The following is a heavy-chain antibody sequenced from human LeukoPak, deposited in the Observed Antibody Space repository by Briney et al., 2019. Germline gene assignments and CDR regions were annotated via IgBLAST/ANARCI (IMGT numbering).Heavy chain of an antibody. CDR1: GFTFSSYS. CDR3: ARDSPTSRTAVTTRRNWFDP. D-gene: IGHD4-17*01. J-gene: IGHJ5*02. Sequence: GGSLRLSCAASGFTFSSYSKNWVRKAPGKGLEWVSSISSSSSYIYYADPVKGRFTISRDNAENSLYLQMHSLRADATAVYYWARDSPTSRTAVTTRRNWFDPWGQGTLVTVSA. CDR2: ISSSSSYI. V-gene: IGHV3-21*01.